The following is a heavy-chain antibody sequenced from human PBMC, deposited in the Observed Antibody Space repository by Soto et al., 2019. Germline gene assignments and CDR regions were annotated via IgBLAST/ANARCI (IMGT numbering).Heavy chain of an antibody. Sequence: SETLSLTCTVSGGSISSSSYYWGWIRQPPGKGLEWIGSIYYSGSTYYNPSLKSRVTISVDTSKNQFSLKLSSVTAADTAVYYCARLTMIVVVNVWGLFWFEPWGQGTLVTVSS. CDR1: GGSISSSSYY. CDR2: IYYSGST. V-gene: IGHV4-39*01. CDR3: ARLTMIVVVNVWGLFWFEP. D-gene: IGHD3-22*01. J-gene: IGHJ5*02.